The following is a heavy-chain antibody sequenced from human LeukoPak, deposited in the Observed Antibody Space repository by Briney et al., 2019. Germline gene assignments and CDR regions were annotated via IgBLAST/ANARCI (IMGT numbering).Heavy chain of an antibody. CDR3: AKDFEANFLLPYYFDY. J-gene: IGHJ4*02. D-gene: IGHD3-3*01. CDR2: ISGSGGST. V-gene: IGHV3-23*01. CDR1: GFTFSSYA. Sequence: GGSLRLSCAASGFTFSSYAMSWVRQAPGKGLEWVSAISGSGGSTYYADSVKGRFTISRDNSKNTLYLQMNSLRAEDTAVYYCAKDFEANFLLPYYFDYWGQGTLVTVSS.